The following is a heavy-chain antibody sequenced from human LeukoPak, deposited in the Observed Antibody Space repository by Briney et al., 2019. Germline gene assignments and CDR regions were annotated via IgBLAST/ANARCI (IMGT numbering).Heavy chain of an antibody. CDR3: ARSEQQPSLGFDP. CDR2: IYYSGST. V-gene: IGHV4-31*03. D-gene: IGHD6-13*01. Sequence: SETLSLTCTVSGGSISSGGYYWSWIRQHPGKGLEWIGYIYYSGSTYYNPSLKSRVTISVDTSKNQFSLKLSSVTAADTAVYYCARSEQQPSLGFDPWGQGTLVTVSS. J-gene: IGHJ5*02. CDR1: GGSISSGGYY.